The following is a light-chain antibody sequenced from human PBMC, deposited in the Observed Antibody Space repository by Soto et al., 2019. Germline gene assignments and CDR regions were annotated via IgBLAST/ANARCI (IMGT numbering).Light chain of an antibody. CDR2: DNN. Sequence: QSVLTQPPSVSAAPGQKVTISCSGITSNIGNNYVSWYQQLPGTAPKLLIYDNNKRPSGIPDRFSGSKSGTSATLGITGLQTGDEADYYCLTWDSSLTVGVFVTGTKVTVL. CDR3: LTWDSSLTVGV. V-gene: IGLV1-51*01. CDR1: TSNIGNNY. J-gene: IGLJ1*01.